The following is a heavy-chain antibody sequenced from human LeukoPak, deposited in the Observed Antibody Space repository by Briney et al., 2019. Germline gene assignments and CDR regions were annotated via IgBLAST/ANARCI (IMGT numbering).Heavy chain of an antibody. D-gene: IGHD3-22*01. CDR3: AKAYYDSSGIRYSDY. J-gene: IGHJ4*02. CDR2: ISGSGGST. CDR1: GFTFSNYA. V-gene: IGHV3-23*01. Sequence: PGGSLRLSCAASGFTFSNYAMSWVRQAPGKGLDWVSAISGSGGSTYYADSVKGRFTISRDNSKNTLYLQMNSLRAEDTAVYYCAKAYYDSSGIRYSDYWGQGTLVTVSS.